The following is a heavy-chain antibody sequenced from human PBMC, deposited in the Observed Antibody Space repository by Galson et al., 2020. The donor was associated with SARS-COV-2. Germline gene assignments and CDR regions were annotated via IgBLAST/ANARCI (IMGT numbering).Heavy chain of an antibody. CDR1: GGSISSTNSY. D-gene: IGHD6-19*01. CDR3: ARHKNSQWLGGYYFDY. V-gene: IGHV4-39*01. CDR2: IYYSGST. Sequence: ETSETLSLTCTVSGGSISSTNSYWGWIRQPPGKGLEWIGSIYYSGSTYNNPSLKSRVTISVDTSKNQFSLKLSSVTAADTAVYYCARHKNSQWLGGYYFDYWGQGTLVTVSS. J-gene: IGHJ4*02.